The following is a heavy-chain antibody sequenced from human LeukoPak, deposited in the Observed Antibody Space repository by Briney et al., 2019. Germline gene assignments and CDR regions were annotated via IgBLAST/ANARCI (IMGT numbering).Heavy chain of an antibody. CDR3: ARGRPHGNDY. J-gene: IGHJ4*02. Sequence: GGSLRLSCAASGFTFSSYWMNWVRQAPGKGLVWVSRIASDGSSTTYADSVKGRFCISRDNAKNTLYLQMNSLRVEDTAVYYCARGRPHGNDYWGQGTLVTVSS. CDR1: GFTFSSYW. CDR2: IASDGSST. D-gene: IGHD4-23*01. V-gene: IGHV3-74*01.